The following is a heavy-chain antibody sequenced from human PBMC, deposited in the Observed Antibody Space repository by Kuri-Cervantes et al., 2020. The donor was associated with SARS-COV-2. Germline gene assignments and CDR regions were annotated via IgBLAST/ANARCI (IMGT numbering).Heavy chain of an antibody. D-gene: IGHD3-3*01. CDR2: IKSKTDGGTT. V-gene: IGHV3-15*01. CDR1: GFTFSNAW. Sequence: GESPKISFAASGFTFSNAWMSWVRQAPRKGLEWVGRIKSKTDGGTTDYAAPVKGRFTISRDDSKNTLYLQMNSLKTEDTAVYYCTSSPTIFGVVIISGNSWGQGTLVTVSS. J-gene: IGHJ4*02. CDR3: TSSPTIFGVVIISGNS.